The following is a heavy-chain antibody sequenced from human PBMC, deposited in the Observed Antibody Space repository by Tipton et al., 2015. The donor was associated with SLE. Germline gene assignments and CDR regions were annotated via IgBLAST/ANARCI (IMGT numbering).Heavy chain of an antibody. D-gene: IGHD2-8*02. V-gene: IGHV4-39*07. CDR1: GGSITSNGVH. Sequence: TLSLTCSVAGGSITSNGVHWAWIRQPPGKGLEWIGSIYYDETTYYNPSLKSRVIISLDTSRNHFSLKLTAVTAADTAVYFCARDRDIVLEPVPIPPAFDIWGQGTTVTVSS. CDR3: ARDRDIVLEPVPIPPAFDI. CDR2: IYYDETT. J-gene: IGHJ3*02.